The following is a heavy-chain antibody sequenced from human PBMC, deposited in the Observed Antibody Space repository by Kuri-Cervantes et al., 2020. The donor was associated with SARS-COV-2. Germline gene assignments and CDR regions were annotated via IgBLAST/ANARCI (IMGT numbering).Heavy chain of an antibody. CDR2: ISAYNGNT. J-gene: IGHJ3*02. D-gene: IGHD3-3*01. CDR1: GGTFSSYA. Sequence: ASVKVSCKASGGTFSSYAISWVRQGPGQGLEWMGWISAYNGNTNYAQKLQGRVTMTTDTSTSTAYMELRSLRSDDTAVYYCARDGYDFWSGSFFDIWGQGTMVTVSS. V-gene: IGHV1-18*01. CDR3: ARDGYDFWSGSFFDI.